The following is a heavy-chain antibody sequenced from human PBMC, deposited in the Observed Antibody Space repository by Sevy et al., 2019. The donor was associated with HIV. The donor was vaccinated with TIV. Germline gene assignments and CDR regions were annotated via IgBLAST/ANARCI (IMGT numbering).Heavy chain of an antibody. CDR2: ISAYNGNT. J-gene: IGHJ6*02. CDR3: ARGGGNIVVVPAAINVYYYGMDV. V-gene: IGHV1-18*01. CDR1: GYTFTSYG. Sequence: ASVKVSCKASGYTFTSYGISWVRQAPGQGLEWMGWISAYNGNTNYAQKLQGRVTMTTDTSTSPAYMELRSLRSDDTAVYYCARGGGNIVVVPAAINVYYYGMDVWGQGTTVTVSS. D-gene: IGHD2-2*01.